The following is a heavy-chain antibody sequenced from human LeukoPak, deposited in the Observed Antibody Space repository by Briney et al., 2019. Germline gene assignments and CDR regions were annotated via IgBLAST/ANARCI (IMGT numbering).Heavy chain of an antibody. CDR2: IYTSGST. J-gene: IGHJ5*02. D-gene: IGHD6-13*01. V-gene: IGHV4-4*07. CDR1: GGSINGYY. CDR3: ARGRVAAAGINWFDP. Sequence: SETLSLTCTVSGGSINGYYWSWIRQPAGKGLEWIGRIYTSGSTNYNPSLKSRVTMSVDTSKNQFSLKLSSVTAADTAVYYCARGRVAAAGINWFDPWGQGTLVTVSS.